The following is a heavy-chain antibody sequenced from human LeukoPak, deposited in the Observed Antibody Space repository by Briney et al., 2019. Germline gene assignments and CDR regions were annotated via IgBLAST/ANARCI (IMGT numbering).Heavy chain of an antibody. V-gene: IGHV4-61*02. CDR1: GGSISSSGCY. J-gene: IGHJ5*02. CDR2: IFSSGST. Sequence: PSETLSLTCTVSGGSISSSGCYWSWIRQPAGKGLEWIGRIFSSGSTNYNPSLKSRVTMSLDTSKNQFFLKLSSVTAADTAVYYCARDVHDIMMGWFDPWGQGTLVTVSS. CDR3: ARDVHDIMMGWFDP. D-gene: IGHD5/OR15-5a*01.